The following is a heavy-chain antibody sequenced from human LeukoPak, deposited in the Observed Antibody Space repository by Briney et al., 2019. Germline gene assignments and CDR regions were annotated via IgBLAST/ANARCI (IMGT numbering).Heavy chain of an antibody. Sequence: PGGSLRLSCAASGFTFSDYYMSWIRQAPGKGLECVSYISSSGNTTYHADPVKGRFTSTRDNAKNSLYLQMRNLRAEDRAVYCCARDGGSSWYFDYGGRGTLVTVPS. J-gene: IGHJ4*02. CDR1: GFTFSDYY. D-gene: IGHD6-13*01. V-gene: IGHV3-11*04. CDR2: ISSSGNTT. CDR3: ARDGGSSWYFDY.